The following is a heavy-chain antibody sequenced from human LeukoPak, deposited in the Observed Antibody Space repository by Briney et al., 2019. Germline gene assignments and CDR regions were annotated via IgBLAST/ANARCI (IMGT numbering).Heavy chain of an antibody. D-gene: IGHD1-1*01. J-gene: IGHJ4*02. CDR2: IIPIFGTA. CDR3: AKAGTGTNMIFDY. CDR1: GGTFSSYA. V-gene: IGHV1-69*13. Sequence: SVKVSCKASGGTFSSYAISWVRQAPGQGLKWMGGIIPIFGTANYAQKFQGRVTITADESTSTAYMELSSLRSEDTAVYYCAKAGTGTNMIFDYWGQGTLVTVSS.